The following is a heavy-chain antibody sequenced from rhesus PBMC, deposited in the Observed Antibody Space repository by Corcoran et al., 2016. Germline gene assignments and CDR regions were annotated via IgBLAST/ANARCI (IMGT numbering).Heavy chain of an antibody. CDR2: IGGSRGST. V-gene: IGHV4-127*01. J-gene: IGHJ6*01. Sequence: QLQLQESGPGVVKPSRTLSPTCAVPGASISGYYPRTWIRPPPGKGLEWFGYIGGSRGSTNYNPSLKSRVTISKDTSKNQFSLKLSSVTAADTAVYYCARGGPLYYYGLDSWGQGVVVTVSS. CDR3: ARGGPLYYYGLDS. D-gene: IGHD1-1*01. CDR1: GASISGYY.